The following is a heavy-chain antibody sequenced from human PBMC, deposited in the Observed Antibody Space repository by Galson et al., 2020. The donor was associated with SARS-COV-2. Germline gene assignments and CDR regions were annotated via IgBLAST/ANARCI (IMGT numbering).Heavy chain of an antibody. CDR2: IDRRGST. J-gene: IGHJ5*02. Sequence: PSETLSLTCTVSGDSINVYYWTWIRQPAGKGLEWIGRIDRRGSTNYNPSLQSRVSMSVDTSKNQFSLQLRSVTAADTAVYYCARSYDSGWSRNWFAPWGKGTLVTVSS. CDR1: GDSINVYY. CDR3: ARSYDSGWSRNWFAP. V-gene: IGHV4-4*07. D-gene: IGHD6-19*01.